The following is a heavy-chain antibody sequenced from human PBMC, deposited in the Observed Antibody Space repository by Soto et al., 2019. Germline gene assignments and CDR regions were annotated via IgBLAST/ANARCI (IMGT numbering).Heavy chain of an antibody. CDR3: AHRPRGFTYFFDY. CDR2: LYWDDDE. Sequence: QITLNESGPTLVKPTQTLTLTCTFSGFSLSTRGVGVGWIRQPPGKALEWLALLYWDDDERSSPSLMSRLTITKDTPKNQVFLTMTNVDPVDTATYYCAHRPRGFTYFFDYWGQGTLVTVSS. CDR1: GFSLSTRGVG. V-gene: IGHV2-5*02. J-gene: IGHJ4*02.